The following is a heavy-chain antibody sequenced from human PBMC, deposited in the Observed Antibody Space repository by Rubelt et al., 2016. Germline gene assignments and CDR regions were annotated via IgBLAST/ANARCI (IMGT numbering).Heavy chain of an antibody. Sequence: QVQLVQSGAVLKKPGASVKVSCKVSGDTLSAFSIHWVRQAPGKGLEWMGGFDGEDGETVYAQNFQGGLIMTEDTSTDTAYMELSRLTSADTAVYYCSTADSSSWYDATDTWGQGTMVTVSS. V-gene: IGHV1-24*01. D-gene: IGHD6-13*01. J-gene: IGHJ3*02. CDR2: FDGEDGET. CDR3: STADSSSWYDATDT. CDR1: GDTLSAFS.